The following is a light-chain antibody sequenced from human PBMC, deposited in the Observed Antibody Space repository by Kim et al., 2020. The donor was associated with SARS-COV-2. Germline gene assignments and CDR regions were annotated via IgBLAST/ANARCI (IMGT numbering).Light chain of an antibody. J-gene: IGKJ4*01. CDR3: QQDYGFPLT. V-gene: IGKV1-5*01. CDR1: QSIGSW. CDR2: DAS. Sequence: ASVVDRVLITCRGKQSIGSWVAWYQQKAGKARKVVIYDASSLQSGVPSRFSGSGSGAQITLTISSLQADDFATYYCQQDYGFPLTFGGGTKVEIK.